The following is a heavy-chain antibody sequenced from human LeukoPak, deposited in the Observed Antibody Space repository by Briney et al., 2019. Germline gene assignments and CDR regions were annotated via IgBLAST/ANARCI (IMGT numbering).Heavy chain of an antibody. CDR3: ARGPGSSGGAYVGDY. V-gene: IGHV3-74*01. J-gene: IGHJ4*01. D-gene: IGHD3-22*01. CDR1: GFTFSSYA. CDR2: SDGGGSST. Sequence: GGSLRLSCAASGFTFSSYAMSWVRQVPGKGLVWVSRSDGGGSSTSYADSVKGRFSIFRDNAKSTLYLQMNSLRVEDTAVYYCARGPGSSGGAYVGDYWGHGTLVTVSS.